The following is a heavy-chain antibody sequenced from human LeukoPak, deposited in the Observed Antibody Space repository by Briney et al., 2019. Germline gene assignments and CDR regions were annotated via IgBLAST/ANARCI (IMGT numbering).Heavy chain of an antibody. J-gene: IGHJ5*02. CDR2: IYYSGST. D-gene: IGHD3-3*01. CDR3: ASQYYDFWSGYYRRGYNWFDP. V-gene: IGHV4-39*01. CDR1: GGSISSSSYY. Sequence: SETLSLTCTVSGGSISSSSYYWGWIRQPPGKGLEWIGSIYYSGSTYYNPSLKSRVTISVDTSKNQFSPKLSSVTAADTAVYYCASQYYDFWSGYYRRGYNWFDPWGQGTLVTVSS.